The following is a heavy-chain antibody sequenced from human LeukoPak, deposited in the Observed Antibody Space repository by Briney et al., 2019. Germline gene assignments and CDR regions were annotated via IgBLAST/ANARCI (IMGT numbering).Heavy chain of an antibody. Sequence: PGGSLRLSCAASGFTFSSYAMSWVRQAPGKGLEWVSAISGSGGSTYYADSVKGRFTISRDNAKNSLYLQMNSLRVEDTAVYYCTRPPQGYCSSGGCYENFHHWGQGTLVTVSS. CDR1: GFTFSSYA. CDR3: TRPPQGYCSSGGCYENFHH. V-gene: IGHV3-23*01. J-gene: IGHJ1*01. CDR2: ISGSGGST. D-gene: IGHD6-19*01.